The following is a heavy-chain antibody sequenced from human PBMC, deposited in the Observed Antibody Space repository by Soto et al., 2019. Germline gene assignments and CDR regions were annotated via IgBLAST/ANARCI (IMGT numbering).Heavy chain of an antibody. CDR1: GFTFSSYA. J-gene: IGHJ4*02. D-gene: IGHD3-22*01. Sequence: EVQLLESEGGLVQPGGSLRLSCAASGFTFSSYAMSWVRQAPGKGLEWVSAISGSGGSTYYADSVKGRFTISRDNSKNTLYLQMNSLRAEDTAVYYCAKGGWYYYDSSGYYDDGYWGQGTLVTVSS. CDR2: ISGSGGST. V-gene: IGHV3-23*01. CDR3: AKGGWYYYDSSGYYDDGY.